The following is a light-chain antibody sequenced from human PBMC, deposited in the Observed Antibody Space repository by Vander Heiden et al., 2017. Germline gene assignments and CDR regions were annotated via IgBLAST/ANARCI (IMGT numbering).Light chain of an antibody. J-gene: IGLJ1*01. CDR3: CSYAGSIYV. Sequence: QSALTQPASVSGSPGQSITFSCTGTSSDVGGFNLVSWYQQYPGKAPKLLIYEVSRRPSGVSNRFSGSKSGNTASLTISGVQAEDEADYYCCSYAGSIYVFGTGTKVTVL. CDR1: SSDVGGFNL. V-gene: IGLV2-23*02. CDR2: EVS.